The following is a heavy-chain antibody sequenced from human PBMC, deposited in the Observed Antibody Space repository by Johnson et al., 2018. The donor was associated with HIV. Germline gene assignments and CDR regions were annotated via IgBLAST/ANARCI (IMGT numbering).Heavy chain of an antibody. V-gene: IGHV3-30*19. CDR2: ISYDGSNK. D-gene: IGHD1-26*01. CDR1: GFTFSSYG. J-gene: IGHJ3*02. CDR3: AREAEWEPASPNDAFDI. Sequence: QVQLVESGGGVVQLGTSLRLSCEASGFTFSSYGMHWVRQAPGKGLEWAAVISYDGSNKYYADSVKGRFTISRDNSKNTLYLQMNSLRAEDTAVYYCAREAEWEPASPNDAFDIWGQGTMVTVAS.